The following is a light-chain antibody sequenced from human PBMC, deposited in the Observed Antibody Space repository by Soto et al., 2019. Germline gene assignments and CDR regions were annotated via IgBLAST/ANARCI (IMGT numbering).Light chain of an antibody. J-gene: IGKJ1*01. Sequence: DIQMTQSPSTLSASVGDRVSITCRASQSISRQLAWYQQKPGKAPNLLIYQASNLETGVPSRFTGSGSGTEFPLTISSLHPDYLATYYCLQYQSYWTFGQGTKVEVK. CDR2: QAS. CDR1: QSISRQ. V-gene: IGKV1-5*03. CDR3: LQYQSYWT.